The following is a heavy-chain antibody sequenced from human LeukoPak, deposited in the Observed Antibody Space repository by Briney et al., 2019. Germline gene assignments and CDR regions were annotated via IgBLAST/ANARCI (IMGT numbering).Heavy chain of an antibody. Sequence: SETLSLTCTVSGGSISSGDYYWSWIRQPPGKGLEWIGYSYYSGSTYSNPALKRRGNISVATSNNQFSLKLSSVTAADTAVYYCARGQQLVDYFDYWGQGTLVTVSS. CDR2: SYYSGST. J-gene: IGHJ4*02. V-gene: IGHV4-30-4*08. CDR1: GGSISSGDYY. CDR3: ARGQQLVDYFDY. D-gene: IGHD6-6*01.